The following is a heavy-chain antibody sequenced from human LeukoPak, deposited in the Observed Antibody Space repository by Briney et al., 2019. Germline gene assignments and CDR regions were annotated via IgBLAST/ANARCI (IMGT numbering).Heavy chain of an antibody. V-gene: IGHV3-7*01. J-gene: IGHJ4*02. CDR2: IKQDGSEK. Sequence: GGSLRLSCAASGFTFSSYWMSWVRQAPGKGLEWVANIKQDGSEKYYVDSVKGRFTISRDNAKNSLYLQMNSLRAEDTAVYYCARDLRHDSSGYQPEFDYWGQGTLVTVSS. D-gene: IGHD3-22*01. CDR1: GFTFSSYW. CDR3: ARDLRHDSSGYQPEFDY.